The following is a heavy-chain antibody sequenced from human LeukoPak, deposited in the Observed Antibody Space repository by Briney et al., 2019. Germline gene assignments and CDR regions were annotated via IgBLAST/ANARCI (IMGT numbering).Heavy chain of an antibody. D-gene: IGHD1-26*01. J-gene: IGHJ4*02. CDR1: GYTFTSYD. Sequence: ASVKVSCKASGYTFTSYDINWVRQATGQGLEWMGWMNPNSGNTGYAQKFQGRVTITRNTSISTAYMELSSLRSEDTAVYYCARDLVGATNESFDYWGQGTLVTVSS. CDR2: MNPNSGNT. CDR3: ARDLVGATNESFDY. V-gene: IGHV1-8*03.